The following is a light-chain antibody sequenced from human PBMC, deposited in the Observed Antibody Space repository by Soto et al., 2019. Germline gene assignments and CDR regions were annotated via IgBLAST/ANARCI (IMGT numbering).Light chain of an antibody. CDR2: GAS. CDR3: QQYGSSSLT. J-gene: IGKJ4*01. CDR1: QSVSSNY. Sequence: EIVLTQSPGTLSLSPGERATLSCRASQSVSSNYLAWYQQKPGQAPRLLIYGASSRATGSPDRFSGSGSGTDFTLTISRLEPEDFAVYYCQQYGSSSLTFGGGTKVDIK. V-gene: IGKV3-20*01.